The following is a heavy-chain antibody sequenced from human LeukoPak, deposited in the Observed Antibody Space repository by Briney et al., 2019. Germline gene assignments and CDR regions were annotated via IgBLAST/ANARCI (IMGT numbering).Heavy chain of an antibody. D-gene: IGHD5-18*01. V-gene: IGHV1-69*13. CDR3: ASPARGYSYGYGY. J-gene: IGHJ4*02. CDR1: GGTFSSYA. CDR2: IIPIFGTA. Sequence: SVKVSCKASGGTFSSYAIGWVRQAPGQGLEWMGGIIPIFGTANYAQKFQGRVTITADESTSTAYMELSSLRSEDTAVYYCASPARGYSYGYGYWGQGTLVTVSS.